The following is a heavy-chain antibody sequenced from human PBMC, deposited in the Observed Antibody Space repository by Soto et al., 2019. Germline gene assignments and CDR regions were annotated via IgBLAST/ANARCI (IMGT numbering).Heavy chain of an antibody. CDR2: ISYDGSNK. V-gene: IGHV3-30-3*01. CDR1: GFTFSSYS. CDR3: AREWLNYGSGMSGMDV. D-gene: IGHD3-10*01. J-gene: IGHJ6*02. Sequence: PGGSLRLSCAASGFTFSSYSMHWVSQAPGKGLEWVAVISYDGSNKYYADSVKGRFTISRDNSKNTLYLQMNSLRAEDTAVYYCAREWLNYGSGMSGMDVWGQGTTVTVS.